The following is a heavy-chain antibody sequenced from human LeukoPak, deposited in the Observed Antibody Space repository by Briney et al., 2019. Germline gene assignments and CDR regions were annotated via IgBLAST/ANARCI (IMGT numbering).Heavy chain of an antibody. D-gene: IGHD6-19*01. CDR3: AKGVSGWPYYFDY. CDR2: IGGSGGST. CDR1: GFTFSNFA. J-gene: IGHJ4*02. Sequence: GGSPRLSCAASGFTFSNFAMSWVRQAPGKGLEWVSAIGGSGGSTYYADSVKGRFTISRDNSKNTLYLQMNSLSGEDTAVYYCAKGVSGWPYYFDYWGQGTLVSVSS. V-gene: IGHV3-23*01.